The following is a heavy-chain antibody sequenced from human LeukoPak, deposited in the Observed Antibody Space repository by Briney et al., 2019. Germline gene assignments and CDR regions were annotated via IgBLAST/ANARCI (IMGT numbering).Heavy chain of an antibody. D-gene: IGHD2-2*01. J-gene: IGHJ6*03. V-gene: IGHV3-30*18. CDR1: GVTFSSYG. CDR2: ISSDGNDK. CDR3: AKEASSTRHGDYYMDV. Sequence: PGGSLRLSCAASGVTFSSYGMHWVRQAPGKGLEWVALISSDGNDKLYGDSVKGRFTISRDDSKNTLYLQMNSLRAEDTAVYYCAKEASSTRHGDYYMDVWGKGTTVTVSS.